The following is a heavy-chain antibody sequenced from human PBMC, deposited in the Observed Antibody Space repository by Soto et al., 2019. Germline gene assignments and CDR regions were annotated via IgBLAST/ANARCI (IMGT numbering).Heavy chain of an antibody. D-gene: IGHD3-22*01. Sequence: QVQLVQSGAEVKKPGSSVKVSCKASGGTFSSYAISWVRQAPGQGLEWMGGIIPIFGTANYAQKFQGRVTITADKSTSTAYMELSSLRSEDTAVYYCASPGDYDSSGYYQYYFDYWGQGTLVTVSS. J-gene: IGHJ4*02. V-gene: IGHV1-69*06. CDR2: IIPIFGTA. CDR3: ASPGDYDSSGYYQYYFDY. CDR1: GGTFSSYA.